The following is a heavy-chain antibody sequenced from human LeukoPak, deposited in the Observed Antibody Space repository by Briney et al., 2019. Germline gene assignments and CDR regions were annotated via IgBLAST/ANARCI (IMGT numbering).Heavy chain of an antibody. V-gene: IGHV1-8*03. CDR3: ARAGYCSGGSCYSGGAFDI. CDR2: MNPNSGNT. D-gene: IGHD2-15*01. Sequence: ASVKVSCKASGYTFTSYDINWVRQATGQGLEWMGWMNPNSGNTGYAQKFQGRVTITRNTSISTAYMELSSLRSEDTAVYYCARAGYCSGGSCYSGGAFDIWGQGTMVTVSS. CDR1: GYTFTSYD. J-gene: IGHJ3*02.